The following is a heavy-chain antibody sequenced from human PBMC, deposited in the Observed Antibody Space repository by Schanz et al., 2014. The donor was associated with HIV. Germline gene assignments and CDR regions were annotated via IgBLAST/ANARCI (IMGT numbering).Heavy chain of an antibody. V-gene: IGHV3-33*08. Sequence: VQLLESGGGLVQPGGSLRLSCIASGFTFNNYAMTWVRQAPGKGLEWVADIWHDGSNKNYADSVNGRFTISRDNAKNSLFLQMESLRAEDTAVYYCARDGGEVWGQGTTVTVSS. CDR2: IWHDGSNK. D-gene: IGHD3-16*01. CDR1: GFTFNNYA. CDR3: ARDGGEV. J-gene: IGHJ6*02.